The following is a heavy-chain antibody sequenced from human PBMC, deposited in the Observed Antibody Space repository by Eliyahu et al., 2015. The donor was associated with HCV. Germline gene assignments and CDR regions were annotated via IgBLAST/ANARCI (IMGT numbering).Heavy chain of an antibody. Sequence: QVQLVQSGAEVKKPGASVKVSCKASGYTFTGXXMXWVRQAPGKGXEWXGWINPNSGGTNYAQKFQGRVTMTRXTSISTAYMELSRLRSDDTAVYYCAFLGPYCSGGSCYPGAFDIWGQGTMVTVSS. J-gene: IGHJ3*02. CDR2: INPNSGGT. CDR3: AFLGPYCSGGSCYPGAFDI. V-gene: IGHV1-2*02. D-gene: IGHD2-15*01. CDR1: GYTFTGXX.